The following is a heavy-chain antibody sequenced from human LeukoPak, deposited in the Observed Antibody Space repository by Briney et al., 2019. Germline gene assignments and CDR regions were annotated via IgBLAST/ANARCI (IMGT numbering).Heavy chain of an antibody. D-gene: IGHD1-26*01. CDR3: AKTSSGSYYYFDY. J-gene: IGHJ4*02. V-gene: IGHV3-23*01. CDR1: GFTFSTYA. Sequence: GGSLRLSCAASGFTFSTYAMSWVRQAPGKGLEWVSGISGSGGSTYYADSVKGRFTIPRDNSKNTLYLQMNSLRAEDTAVYYCAKTSSGSYYYFDYWGQGNLVTVSS. CDR2: ISGSGGST.